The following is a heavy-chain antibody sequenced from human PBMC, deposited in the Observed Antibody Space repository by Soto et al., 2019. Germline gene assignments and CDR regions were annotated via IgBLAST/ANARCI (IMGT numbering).Heavy chain of an antibody. CDR3: AKNHDYGDYGNGMDV. CDR2: ISGSGGST. D-gene: IGHD4-17*01. V-gene: IGHV3-23*01. Sequence: GGSLRLSCAASGFTFSSYAVSWVRQAPGKGLEWVSAISGSGGSTYYADSVKGRFTISRDNSKNTLYLQMNSLRAEDTAVYYCAKNHDYGDYGNGMDVWGQGTTVTVSS. CDR1: GFTFSSYA. J-gene: IGHJ6*02.